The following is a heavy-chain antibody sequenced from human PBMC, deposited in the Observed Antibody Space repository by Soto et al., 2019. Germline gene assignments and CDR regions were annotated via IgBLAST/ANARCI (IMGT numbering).Heavy chain of an antibody. J-gene: IGHJ4*02. Sequence: GGSLRLSCAASGFTFSSYAMHWVRQAPGKGLEWVAVISYDGSNKYYADSVKGRFTISRDNSKNTLYLQVNSLRAEDTAVYYCARMVRGVTAGGNYWGQGTLVTVSS. D-gene: IGHD3-10*01. V-gene: IGHV3-30-3*01. CDR2: ISYDGSNK. CDR3: ARMVRGVTAGGNY. CDR1: GFTFSSYA.